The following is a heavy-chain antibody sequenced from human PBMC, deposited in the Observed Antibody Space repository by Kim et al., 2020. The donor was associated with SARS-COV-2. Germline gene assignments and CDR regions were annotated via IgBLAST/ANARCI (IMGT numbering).Heavy chain of an antibody. CDR3: ASDARNYYDSSGYFNDY. CDR1: GFTFSDYY. J-gene: IGHJ4*02. V-gene: IGHV3-11*01. D-gene: IGHD3-22*01. CDR2: ISSSGSTI. Sequence: GGSLRLSCAASGFTFSDYYMSWIRQAPGKGLEWVSYISSSGSTIYYADSVKGRFTISRDNAKNSLYLQMNILRAEDTAVYYCASDARNYYDSSGYFNDYWGQGTLVTVSS.